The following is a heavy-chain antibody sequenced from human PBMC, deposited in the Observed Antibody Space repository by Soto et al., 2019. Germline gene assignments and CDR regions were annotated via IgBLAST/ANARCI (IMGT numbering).Heavy chain of an antibody. CDR1: GFTFSRYG. V-gene: IGHV3-33*01. Sequence: QVQLVESGGAVVQPGRSLRLSCVASGFTFSRYGMHWVRQAPGKGLEWVAVIWYNGSKKYYADSVKGRFTISRDNSMNTRYLQMISLRCDDTALYYWARETYEFCMFGVKLFDPWGQGTLVAVSS. J-gene: IGHJ5*02. CDR3: ARETYEFCMFGVKLFDP. D-gene: IGHD3-3*01. CDR2: IWYNGSKK.